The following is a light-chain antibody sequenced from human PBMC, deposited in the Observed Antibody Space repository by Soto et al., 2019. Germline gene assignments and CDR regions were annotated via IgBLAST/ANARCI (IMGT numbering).Light chain of an antibody. Sequence: QSVLTQPASVSGSPGQSITISCTGTSSDVGSYNRVSWYQQPPGTAPKLMIYEVSNRPSGVPDRFSGSKSGNTASLTISGLQAEDEADYYCSLYTSSSTFVFGTGTRSPS. J-gene: IGLJ1*01. CDR2: EVS. CDR1: SSDVGSYNR. V-gene: IGLV2-18*01. CDR3: SLYTSSSTFV.